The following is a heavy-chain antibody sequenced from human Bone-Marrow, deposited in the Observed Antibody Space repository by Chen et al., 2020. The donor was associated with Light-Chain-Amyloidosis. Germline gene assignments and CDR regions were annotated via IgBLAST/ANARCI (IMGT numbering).Heavy chain of an antibody. D-gene: IGHD6-13*01. CDR3: AKEVPGFWYYFDY. J-gene: IGHJ4*02. Sequence: QVQLVESGGGVVQPGRSLRLSCAASGFTFSSYGMHWVRQAPGKGLEWVAVISYDGSNKYYANSVKGRFTISRDNSKNTLYLQMNSLRAEDTAVYYCAKEVPGFWYYFDYWGQGILVTVSS. CDR2: ISYDGSNK. CDR1: GFTFSSYG. V-gene: IGHV3-30*18.